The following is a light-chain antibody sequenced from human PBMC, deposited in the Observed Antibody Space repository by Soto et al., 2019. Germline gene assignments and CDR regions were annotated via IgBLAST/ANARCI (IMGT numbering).Light chain of an antibody. CDR3: QQYHNWHPIT. J-gene: IGKJ5*01. CDR2: GAS. CDR1: QSLSNN. Sequence: PEERATLSCRASQSLSNNIYLAWYQQKPCHPPRLLIYGASTRATGIPARFSGSGSGTEFTLTISNLQYEDFAVYFCQQYHNWHPITFGQGTRLEIK. V-gene: IGKV3D-15*01.